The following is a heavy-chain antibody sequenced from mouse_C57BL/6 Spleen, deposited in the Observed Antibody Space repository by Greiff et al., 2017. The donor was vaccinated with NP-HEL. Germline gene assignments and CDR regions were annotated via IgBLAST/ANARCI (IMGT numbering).Heavy chain of an antibody. V-gene: IGHV1-14*01. CDR2: IYPYNDGT. CDR1: GYTFTSYV. J-gene: IGHJ4*01. CDR3: ARWVITTVVATKAMDY. D-gene: IGHD1-1*01. Sequence: VQLQQSGPELVKPGASVKMSCKASGYTFTSYVMHWVKQKPGQGLEWIGYIYPYNDGTKYNEKFKGKATLTSDKSSSTAYMELSSLTSEDSAVYYCARWVITTVVATKAMDYWGQGTSVTVSS.